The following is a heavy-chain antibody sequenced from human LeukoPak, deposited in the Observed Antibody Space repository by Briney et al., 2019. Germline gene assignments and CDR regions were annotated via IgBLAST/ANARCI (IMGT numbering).Heavy chain of an antibody. J-gene: IGHJ3*02. CDR1: GFTFSSYS. CDR3: ARDEDSGYDRDAFDI. CDR2: ISSSSSYI. V-gene: IGHV3-21*01. Sequence: GGPLRLSCAASGFTFSSYSMNWVRQAPGKGLQWVSSISSSSSYIYYVDSVKGRFTISRDNAKNSLYLQMNSLRAEDTAVYYCARDEDSGYDRDAFDIWGQGTMVTVSS. D-gene: IGHD5-12*01.